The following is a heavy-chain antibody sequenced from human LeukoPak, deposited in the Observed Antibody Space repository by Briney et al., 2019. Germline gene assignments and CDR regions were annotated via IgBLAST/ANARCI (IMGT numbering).Heavy chain of an antibody. CDR3: APDFWSGYAFDY. J-gene: IGHJ4*02. Sequence: GGSLRLSCAASGFTFSSYAMSWVRQAPGKGLEWVSAISGSGGSTYYADSVKGRSTISRDNSKNTLYLQMNSLRAEDTAVYYCAPDFWSGYAFDYWGQGTLVTVSS. CDR1: GFTFSSYA. CDR2: ISGSGGST. D-gene: IGHD3-3*01. V-gene: IGHV3-23*01.